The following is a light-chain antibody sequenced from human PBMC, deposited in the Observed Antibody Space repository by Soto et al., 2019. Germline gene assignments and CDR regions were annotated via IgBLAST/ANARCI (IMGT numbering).Light chain of an antibody. V-gene: IGLV1-44*01. Sequence: QSVLTQPPSASGTPGQRVTISCSGSNSNIGTNSVRWYQPLPGMAPKIIIYSNNQRPSGVPDRFSGSKSGTSASLAISGLQSEDEGDYFCATWDESLKGRLFGGGTKLNVL. CDR3: ATWDESLKGRL. CDR1: NSNIGTNS. J-gene: IGLJ2*01. CDR2: SNN.